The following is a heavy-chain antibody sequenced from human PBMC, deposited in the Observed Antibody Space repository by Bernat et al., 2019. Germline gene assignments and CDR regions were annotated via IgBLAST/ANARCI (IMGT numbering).Heavy chain of an antibody. D-gene: IGHD1-26*01. CDR3: AREREPEFDH. CDR2: ISYDGSNK. V-gene: IGHV3-30-3*01. Sequence: QVQLVESGGGVVQPGRSLRLSCAASGFTFSSYAMHWVRQAPGKGLEWVAVISYDGSNKYYADSVKGRFTIYRDNSKNTLYLQMNSLRAEDTDVYYCAREREPEFDHWGQGTLVTVSS. J-gene: IGHJ5*02. CDR1: GFTFSSYA.